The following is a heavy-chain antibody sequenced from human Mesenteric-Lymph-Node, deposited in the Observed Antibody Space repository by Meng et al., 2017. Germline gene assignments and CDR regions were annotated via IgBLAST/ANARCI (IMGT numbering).Heavy chain of an antibody. Sequence: PGMWMPLETRSPSCLVAGECCGSSSSYWGRIRQPPGKGLEWVGSIYSSGSTYYNLSLKSRFTISVDTSKNQFSLKLSSVTAADTAVYYCASPLGILGIVDLWGRGTLVTVSS. J-gene: IGHJ2*01. CDR2: IYSSGST. V-gene: IGHV4-39*01. CDR3: ASPLGILGIVDL. CDR1: GECCGSSSSY. D-gene: IGHD7-27*01.